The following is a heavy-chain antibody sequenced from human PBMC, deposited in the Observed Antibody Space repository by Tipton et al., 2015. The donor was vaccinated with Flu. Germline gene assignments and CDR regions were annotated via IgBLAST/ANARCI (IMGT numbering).Heavy chain of an antibody. Sequence: TLSLTCTVSGGSISSGSYYWSWIRQPAGKGLEWIGRIYTSGSTNYNPSLKSRVTISVDTSKNQFSLKLSSVTAADTAVYYCAGDRGYYDSSGYYFDYWGQGTLVTVSS. CDR1: GGSISSGSYY. CDR2: IYTSGST. D-gene: IGHD3-22*01. J-gene: IGHJ4*02. V-gene: IGHV4-61*02. CDR3: AGDRGYYDSSGYYFDY.